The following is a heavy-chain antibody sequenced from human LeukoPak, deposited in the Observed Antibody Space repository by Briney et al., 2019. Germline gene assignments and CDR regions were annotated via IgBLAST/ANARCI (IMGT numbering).Heavy chain of an antibody. J-gene: IGHJ5*02. CDR1: GFTFSSYG. CDR3: ARDQGSVEDWFDP. D-gene: IGHD1-26*01. Sequence: PGGSLRLSCAASGFTFSSYGMHWVRQAPGKGLEWVAVIWYDGSNKYYADSVKGRFTISRDNSKNTLYLQMNSLRAEDTAVYYCARDQGSVEDWFDPWGQGTLVTVSS. CDR2: IWYDGSNK. V-gene: IGHV3-33*01.